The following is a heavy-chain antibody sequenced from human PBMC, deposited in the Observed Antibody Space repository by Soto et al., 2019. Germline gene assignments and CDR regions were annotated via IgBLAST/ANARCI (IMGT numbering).Heavy chain of an antibody. CDR2: ISHTDRLT. CDR3: ARDTGRASADL. CDR1: GFTFSYYE. V-gene: IGHV3-48*03. D-gene: IGHD6-13*01. Sequence: GGSLRLSCVGSGFTFSYYEMNWVRQAPGKGLERVAFISHTDRLTHYPDSVRGRFTISRDNAKNSLYLHMTSLRVEDTAVYYCARDTGRASADLWGQGTLVTVSS. J-gene: IGHJ5*02.